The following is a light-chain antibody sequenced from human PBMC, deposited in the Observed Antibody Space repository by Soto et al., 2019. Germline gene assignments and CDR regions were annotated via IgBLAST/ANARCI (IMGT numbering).Light chain of an antibody. V-gene: IGKV3-20*01. CDR1: QSVSSKY. CDR3: QQYGSSLFT. Sequence: EIVLTQSPGTLSLSPGERATLSCRASQSVSSKYLAWYQQKPGQAPRVLIYGTSIRASGVPEWFSGGGSGTDFTLTSTRLEPEDFAVYYCQQYGSSLFTFGPGTKVDFK. J-gene: IGKJ3*01. CDR2: GTS.